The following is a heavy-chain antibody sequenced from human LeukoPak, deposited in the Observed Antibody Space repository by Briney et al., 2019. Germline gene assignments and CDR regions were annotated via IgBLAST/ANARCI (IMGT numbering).Heavy chain of an antibody. CDR2: IYYSGST. Sequence: PSETLSLTCTVSGGSISSGDYYWSWVRQPPGKGLEWIGYIYYSGSTNYNPSLKSRVTISVDTSKNQFPLKLSSVTAADTAVYYCCSYGLDAFDIWGQGTMVTVSS. J-gene: IGHJ3*02. CDR1: GGSISSGDYY. CDR3: CSYGLDAFDI. D-gene: IGHD2-15*01. V-gene: IGHV4-30-4*03.